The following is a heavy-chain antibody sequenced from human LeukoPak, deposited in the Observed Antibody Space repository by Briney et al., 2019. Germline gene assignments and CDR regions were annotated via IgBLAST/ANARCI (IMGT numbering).Heavy chain of an antibody. J-gene: IGHJ4*02. Sequence: ASVKVSCKASGYIFTDYYMHWVRQAPGHGLEWMGWINPNIGDTNYAQKFQGRVTMTRDTSISTAYMELSRLRSDDTAVYYCARDRPSITGTTLDYFDYWGQGTLLTVSS. CDR1: GYIFTDYY. D-gene: IGHD1-7*01. CDR3: ARDRPSITGTTLDYFDY. CDR2: INPNIGDT. V-gene: IGHV1-2*02.